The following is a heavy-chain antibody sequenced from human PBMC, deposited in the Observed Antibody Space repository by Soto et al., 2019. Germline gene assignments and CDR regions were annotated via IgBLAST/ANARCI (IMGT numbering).Heavy chain of an antibody. V-gene: IGHV3-21*01. CDR2: ISSSSSYI. D-gene: IGHD2-2*01. CDR3: ARVGRYCSSTSCYSSGSLSF. CDR1: GFTFSSYS. Sequence: GGSLRLSCAASGFTFSSYSMNWVRQAPGKGLEWVSSISSSSSYIYYADSVKGRFTISRDNAKNSLYLQMNSLRAEDTAVYYCARVGRYCSSTSCYSSGSLSFWGQGTLVTVSS. J-gene: IGHJ4*02.